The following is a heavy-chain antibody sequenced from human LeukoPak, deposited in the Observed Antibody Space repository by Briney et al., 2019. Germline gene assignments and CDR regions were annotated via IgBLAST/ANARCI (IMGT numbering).Heavy chain of an antibody. D-gene: IGHD1-26*01. J-gene: IGHJ4*02. Sequence: GGSLRLSCATSGFTFSDYAMTWARQAPGKGLEWVATISGSGIMTYYADSVKGRFTVSGDNSKNMVYLQMNSLTAADTAVFYCAKDRSIGTYYTFDHWGQGTLVTVSS. V-gene: IGHV3-23*01. CDR2: ISGSGIMT. CDR3: AKDRSIGTYYTFDH. CDR1: GFTFSDYA.